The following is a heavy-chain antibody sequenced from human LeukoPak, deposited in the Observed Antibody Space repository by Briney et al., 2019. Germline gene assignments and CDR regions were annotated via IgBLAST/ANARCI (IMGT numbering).Heavy chain of an antibody. CDR3: ARSYDFWSGHIDYYYYYYMDV. V-gene: IGHV1-8*01. CDR1: GYTFTSYD. CDR2: MNPNSGNT. Sequence: APVKVSCKASGYTFTSYDINWVRQATGQGLEWMGWMNPNSGNTGYAQKFQGRVTMTRNTSISTAYMELSSLRSEDTAVYYCARSYDFWSGHIDYYYYYYMDVWGKGTTVTVSS. J-gene: IGHJ6*03. D-gene: IGHD3-3*01.